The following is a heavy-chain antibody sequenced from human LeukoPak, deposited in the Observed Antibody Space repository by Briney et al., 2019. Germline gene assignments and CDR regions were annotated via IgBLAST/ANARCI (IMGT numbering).Heavy chain of an antibody. D-gene: IGHD3-3*01. V-gene: IGHV3-23*01. J-gene: IGHJ6*02. CDR3: AKDKGLWKTYGMDV. CDR1: GFIFDDYA. Sequence: GGSLRLSCAASGFIFDDYAVHWVRQDPGKGLEWVSGISGSGGSTYYADSVKGRFTISRDNSKNTLYLQMNSLRAEDTAVYYCAKDKGLWKTYGMDVWGQGTTVTVSS. CDR2: ISGSGGST.